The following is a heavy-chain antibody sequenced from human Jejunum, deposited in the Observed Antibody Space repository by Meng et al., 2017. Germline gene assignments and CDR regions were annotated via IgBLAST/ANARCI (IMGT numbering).Heavy chain of an antibody. CDR3: ARRHYNYYDDC. CDR1: GCAVSSNF. V-gene: IGHV3-53*02. D-gene: IGHD5-24*01. CDR2: LYDDGST. Sequence: EGRVLGTGGAFVQPGGSLRLSCAASGCAVSSNFMSWVRQAPGKGLEWVSVLYDDGSTYYADSVKGRFTISRDNSKNTLFLQMNSLRVEDTAVYYCARRHYNYYDDCWGQGTLVTVSS. J-gene: IGHJ4*02.